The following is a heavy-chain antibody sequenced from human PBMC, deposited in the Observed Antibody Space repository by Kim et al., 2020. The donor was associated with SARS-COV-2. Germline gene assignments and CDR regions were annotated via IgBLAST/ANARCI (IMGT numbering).Heavy chain of an antibody. D-gene: IGHD3-3*01. Sequence: RYSPSLQGQVTISADKSISTAYLQWSSLKASDTAMYYCATAISNSYAFDIWGQGTMVTVSS. J-gene: IGHJ3*02. V-gene: IGHV5-51*01. CDR3: ATAISNSYAFDI.